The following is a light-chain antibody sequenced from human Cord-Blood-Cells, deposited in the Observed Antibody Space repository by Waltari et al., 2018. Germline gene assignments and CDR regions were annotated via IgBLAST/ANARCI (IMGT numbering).Light chain of an antibody. CDR3: QQYNSYSWT. CDR2: KAS. CDR1: QSISSW. J-gene: IGKJ1*01. V-gene: IGKV1-5*03. Sequence: DIQMNQSPSTLSASVGDRVTITCRASQSISSWLAWYQQKPGKAPKLLIYKASSLESGVPSRFSGSGSGTKFTLTISSLQPDDFATYYCQQYNSYSWTFGQGTKVEIK.